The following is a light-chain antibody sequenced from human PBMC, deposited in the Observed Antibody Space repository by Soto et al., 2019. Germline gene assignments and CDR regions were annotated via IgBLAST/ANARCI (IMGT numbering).Light chain of an antibody. CDR2: KTS. CDR3: QQYQSVST. Sequence: DIQMTQSPSTLSASVEDRVTITCRASQSLDSWLAWYQQKPGKPPKLLIYKTSILEFGGPSRFSGSGSGTLFTLTIRSLQPDDFASYFCQQYQSVSTFGQGTKVEI. J-gene: IGKJ1*01. V-gene: IGKV1-5*03. CDR1: QSLDSW.